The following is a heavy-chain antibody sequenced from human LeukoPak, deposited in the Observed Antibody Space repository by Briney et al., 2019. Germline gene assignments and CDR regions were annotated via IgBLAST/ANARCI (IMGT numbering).Heavy chain of an antibody. V-gene: IGHV1-2*02. CDR1: GYTFTGYY. J-gene: IGHJ3*02. Sequence: GASVKVSCKASGYTFTGYYMHWVRQAPGQGLEWMGWINPNSGGTNYAQKFQGRVTMTTDTSIRTAYMELSRLRSDDTAVYYCAGPGDRDSSGYYYNDDAFDIWGQGTMVTVSS. D-gene: IGHD3-22*01. CDR3: AGPGDRDSSGYYYNDDAFDI. CDR2: INPNSGGT.